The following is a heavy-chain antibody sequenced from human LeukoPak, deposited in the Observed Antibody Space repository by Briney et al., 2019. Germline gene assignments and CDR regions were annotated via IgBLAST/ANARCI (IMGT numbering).Heavy chain of an antibody. CDR1: GFTFDTYA. CDR2: VSGSGATT. D-gene: IGHD6-19*01. Sequence: GGSLRLSCAASGFTFDTYAMTWVRQAPGKGLEWVSSVSGSGATTYYADSVKGRFTISKDNSKNALYLQMNSLRAEDTAIYYCASSGSGWYSFDHWGQGTLVTVSS. CDR3: ASSGSGWYSFDH. J-gene: IGHJ4*02. V-gene: IGHV3-23*01.